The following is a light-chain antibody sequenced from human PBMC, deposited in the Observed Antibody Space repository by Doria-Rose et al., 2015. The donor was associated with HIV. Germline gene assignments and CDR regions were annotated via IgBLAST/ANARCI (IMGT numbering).Light chain of an antibody. CDR3: QQYYDTPS. V-gene: IGKV4-1*01. Sequence: TQSPESLGMSLGERATLNCKSNQSLLYTSKNYLAWYQQKPGQPPKLLIYWASTRQSGVPDRFSGNGSGTDFTLTISSLEAEDVAIYYCQQYYDTPSFGPGTTVDIK. J-gene: IGKJ3*01. CDR1: QSLLYTSKNY. CDR2: WAS.